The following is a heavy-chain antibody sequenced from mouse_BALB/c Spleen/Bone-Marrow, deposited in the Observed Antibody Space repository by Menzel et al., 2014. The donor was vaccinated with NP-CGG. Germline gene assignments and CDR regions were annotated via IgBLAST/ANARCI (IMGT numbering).Heavy chain of an antibody. CDR1: GFNIKDTY. CDR2: IDPENGNI. J-gene: IGHJ2*01. Sequence: EVKLMESGAELVKPGASVKLSCTASGFNIKDTYIHWVKRRPEQGLEWIGRIDPENGNIKYDPKFQVKATITADTSSNTAYLQLSGLTSEDTAVYYCTRRGFDFWGQGTTLTVSS. V-gene: IGHV14-3*02. CDR3: TRRGFDF.